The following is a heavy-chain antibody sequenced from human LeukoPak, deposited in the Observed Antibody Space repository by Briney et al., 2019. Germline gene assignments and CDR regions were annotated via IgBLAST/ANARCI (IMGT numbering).Heavy chain of an antibody. Sequence: GGSLRLSCTASGFTFGDYAMSWFRQAPGKGLEWVGFIRSKAYGGTTEYAASVKGRFTISRDDSKSIAYLQMNSLRAEDTAVYYCAKDRASGSGSYSYRGFDHWGQGTLVTVSS. CDR3: AKDRASGSGSYSYRGFDH. CDR1: GFTFGDYA. V-gene: IGHV3-49*03. J-gene: IGHJ5*02. CDR2: IRSKAYGGTT. D-gene: IGHD6-19*01.